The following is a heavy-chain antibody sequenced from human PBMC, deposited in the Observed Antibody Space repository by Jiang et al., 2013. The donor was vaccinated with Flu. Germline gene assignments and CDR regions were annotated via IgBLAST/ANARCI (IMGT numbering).Heavy chain of an antibody. CDR3: ARDHLPGDIVVVPTGY. CDR2: ISAYNGNT. J-gene: IGHJ4*02. V-gene: IGHV1-18*04. D-gene: IGHD2-2*01. Sequence: SGAEVKEPGASVKVSCKASGYIFTAYYIHWVRQAPGQGLEWMGWISAYNGNTNYAQKLQGRVTMTTDTSTSTAYMELRSLRSDDTAVYYCARDHLPGDIVVVPTGYWGQGTLVTVSS. CDR1: GYIFTAYY.